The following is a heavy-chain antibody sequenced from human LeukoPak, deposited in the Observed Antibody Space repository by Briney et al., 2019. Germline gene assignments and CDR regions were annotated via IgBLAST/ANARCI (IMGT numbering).Heavy chain of an antibody. CDR3: TLAGRGYDYVWGSYRFDY. CDR2: ISSSSSYI. V-gene: IGHV3-21*01. CDR1: GFTFSSYS. Sequence: GGSLRLSCAASGFTFSSYSMNWVRQAPGKGLEWVSSISSSSSYIYYADSVKGRFTISRDNAKNSLYLQMNSLRAEDTAVYYCTLAGRGYDYVWGSYRFDYWGQGTLVTVSS. J-gene: IGHJ4*02. D-gene: IGHD3-16*02.